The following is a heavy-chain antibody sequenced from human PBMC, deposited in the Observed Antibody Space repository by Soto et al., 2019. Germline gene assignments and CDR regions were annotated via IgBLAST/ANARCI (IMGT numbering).Heavy chain of an antibody. CDR3: ERLEPAISVSASDI. CDR1: GGSISSYY. J-gene: IGHJ3*02. D-gene: IGHD2-2*01. V-gene: IGHV4-59*01. CDR2: IYYNGST. Sequence: TSETLSLTCTVSGGSISSYYWSWIRQPPGKGLEWIGYIYYNGSTNYNPSLKSRVTISVDTSKNQFSLKLSSVTAADTAVYYCERLEPAISVSASDIWGQGIMVTVSS.